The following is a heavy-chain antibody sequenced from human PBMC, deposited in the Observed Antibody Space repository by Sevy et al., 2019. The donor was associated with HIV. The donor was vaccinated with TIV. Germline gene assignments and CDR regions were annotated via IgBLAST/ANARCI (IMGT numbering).Heavy chain of an antibody. CDR1: GFTFSSYW. CDR2: IKQDGSEK. D-gene: IGHD3-3*01. Sequence: GGSLRLSCAASGFTFSSYWMSWVRQAPGKGLEWVANIKQDGSEKYYVDSVKGRFTISRDNAKNSLYLQMNSLRAEDTAVYYCARDKREGRFLEWLYTDYAFDIWGQGTMVTVSS. CDR3: ARDKREGRFLEWLYTDYAFDI. J-gene: IGHJ3*02. V-gene: IGHV3-7*01.